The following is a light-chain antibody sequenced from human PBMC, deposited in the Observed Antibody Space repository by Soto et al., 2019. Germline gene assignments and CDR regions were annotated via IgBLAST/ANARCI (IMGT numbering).Light chain of an antibody. V-gene: IGKV1-6*02. J-gene: IGKJ1*01. CDR2: AAS. Sequence: AIPMTQSPSSLSASVGDRVTITCRASEDISNDLGWYQQKPGKAPKLLIFAASNLQPGVPSRFSGSGSGTDFTLTISSLQPEDFATYYCLQDHTYPRTFGQGTKVEIK. CDR3: LQDHTYPRT. CDR1: EDISND.